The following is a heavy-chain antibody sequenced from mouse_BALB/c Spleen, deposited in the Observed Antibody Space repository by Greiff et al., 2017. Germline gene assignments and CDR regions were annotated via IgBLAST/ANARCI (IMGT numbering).Heavy chain of an antibody. V-gene: IGHV5-4*02. Sequence: EVKLVESGGGLVKPGGSLKLSCAASGFTFSDYYMYWVRQTPEKRLEWVATISDGGSYTYYPDSVKGRFTISRDNAKNNLYLQMSSLKSEDTAMYYCARDRGMIRFAYWGQGTLVTVSA. CDR3: ARDRGMIRFAY. J-gene: IGHJ3*01. D-gene: IGHD2-4*01. CDR2: ISDGGSYT. CDR1: GFTFSDYY.